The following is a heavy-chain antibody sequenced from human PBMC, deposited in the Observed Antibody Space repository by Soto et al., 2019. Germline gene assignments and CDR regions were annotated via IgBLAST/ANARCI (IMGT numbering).Heavy chain of an antibody. CDR3: ARVITIFSLYDAFDI. CDR2: IIPIFGTA. V-gene: IGHV1-69*13. D-gene: IGHD3-3*01. CDR1: GGSFSSYA. J-gene: IGHJ3*02. Sequence: SVKVSCNASGGSFSSYAISWVRQAPGQGLEWMGGIIPIFGTANYAQKFQGRVTITADESTSTAYMELSSLRSEDTAVYYCARVITIFSLYDAFDIWGQGTMVTVSS.